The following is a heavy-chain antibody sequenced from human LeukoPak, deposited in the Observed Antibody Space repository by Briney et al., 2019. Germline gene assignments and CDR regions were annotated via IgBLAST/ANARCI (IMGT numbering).Heavy chain of an antibody. CDR2: INPSGGST. CDR3: ARARPMTTVTTVTVWFDP. D-gene: IGHD4-17*01. Sequence: ASVKVSCKASGYTFTSYYMHWVRQAPGQGLEWMGIINPSGGSTSYAQKFQGRVTMTRDTSTNTVYMELSSLRSEDTAVYYCARARPMTTVTTVTVWFDPWGQGTLVTVSS. V-gene: IGHV1-46*01. J-gene: IGHJ5*02. CDR1: GYTFTSYY.